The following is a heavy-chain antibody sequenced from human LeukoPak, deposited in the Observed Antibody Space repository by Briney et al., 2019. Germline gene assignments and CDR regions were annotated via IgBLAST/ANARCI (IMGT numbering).Heavy chain of an antibody. CDR2: INGGGVNT. V-gene: IGHV3-23*01. CDR3: ARSRGSGWYGDWYFDL. CDR1: GFIFSNYA. J-gene: IGHJ2*01. Sequence: PGGSLRLSCAASGFIFSNYAMSWVRQAPGRGLEGASRINGGGVNTYYPDSVKGRFTISRDNSQNSLYVQMNSLRAEDTAVYYCARSRGSGWYGDWYFDLWGRGTLVTVSS. D-gene: IGHD6-19*01.